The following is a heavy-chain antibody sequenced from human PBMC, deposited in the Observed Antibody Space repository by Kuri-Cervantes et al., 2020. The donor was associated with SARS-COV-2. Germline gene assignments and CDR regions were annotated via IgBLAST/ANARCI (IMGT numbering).Heavy chain of an antibody. Sequence: GSLRLSYTVSGGSISSHYWSWIRQPPGKGLEWIGYIYYSGSTNYNPSLKSRVTISVDTSKNQFSLKLSSVTAADTAVYYCARDRRVVIGGSGLAGYMDVWGKGTTVTVSS. CDR3: ARDRRVVIGGSGLAGYMDV. CDR1: GGSISSHY. V-gene: IGHV4-59*11. J-gene: IGHJ6*03. CDR2: IYYSGST. D-gene: IGHD3-3*01.